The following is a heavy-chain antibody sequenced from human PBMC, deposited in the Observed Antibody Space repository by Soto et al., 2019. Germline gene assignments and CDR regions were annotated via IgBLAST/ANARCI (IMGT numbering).Heavy chain of an antibody. CDR3: ARGDGRGTSGFYFYYGMDV. J-gene: IGHJ6*02. V-gene: IGHV1-46*01. Sequence: QVQLVQSGTEVKKPGASVKISCKASGFTFTSYFFHWVRQAPRQGLQWMGIISPYDGTTNYVKSLRGRVTLTSDTSTSTVYMELSSLTSEDTAVYYCARGDGRGTSGFYFYYGMDVWGHGTTVAVSS. CDR1: GFTFTSYF. CDR2: ISPYDGTT. D-gene: IGHD6-25*01.